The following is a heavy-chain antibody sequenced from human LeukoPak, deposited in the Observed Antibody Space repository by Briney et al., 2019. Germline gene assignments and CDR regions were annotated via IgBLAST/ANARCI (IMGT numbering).Heavy chain of an antibody. Sequence: ASVKVFCKASGYTFTGYYMHGVRQAPGQGFEWMGWINPNSGDTNYAQKFQGRLTMTRDTSISTAHMELSRLRSDDTAVYYCARANPLYCSSTTCLFDYWGQGTLVTVSS. CDR3: ARANPLYCSSTTCLFDY. D-gene: IGHD2-2*01. V-gene: IGHV1-2*02. CDR2: INPNSGDT. J-gene: IGHJ4*02. CDR1: GYTFTGYY.